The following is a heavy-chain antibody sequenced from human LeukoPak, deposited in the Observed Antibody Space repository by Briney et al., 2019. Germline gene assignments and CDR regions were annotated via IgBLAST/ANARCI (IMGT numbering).Heavy chain of an antibody. V-gene: IGHV1-2*02. J-gene: IGHJ4*02. D-gene: IGHD3-10*01. CDR2: INPNSGGT. Sequence: ASVKVSCKASGYTFTDHFMQWVRHAPGQGLEWMGWINPNSGGTSYAQKFKGRVTMTSDTSISTVYMELSRLGSDDTAVYYCARDYELGTPGSAYEFLDYWGQGTLVTVSS. CDR3: ARDYELGTPGSAYEFLDY. CDR1: GYTFTDHF.